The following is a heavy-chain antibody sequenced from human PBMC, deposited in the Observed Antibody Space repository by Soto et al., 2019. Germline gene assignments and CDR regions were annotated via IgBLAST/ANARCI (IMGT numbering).Heavy chain of an antibody. CDR1: DGSITSSNNF. J-gene: IGHJ4*02. V-gene: IGHV4-39*01. D-gene: IGHD3-22*01. Sequence: PSETLSLTCTVSDGSITSSNNFWGWIRQPPGKGLEWIGTIFYGGNTYYNPSLKSRVTMSVDTFKNQFSLRLSSVTAADTAVYFCASRYYFDYGGYSPTFDSWGQGTLVTVSS. CDR3: ASRYYFDYGGYSPTFDS. CDR2: IFYGGNT.